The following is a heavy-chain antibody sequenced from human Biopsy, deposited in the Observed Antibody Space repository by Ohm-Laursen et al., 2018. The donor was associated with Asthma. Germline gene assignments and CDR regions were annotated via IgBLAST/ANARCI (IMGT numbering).Heavy chain of an antibody. D-gene: IGHD2-2*01. CDR1: GGTFNTYV. Sequence: SSVKVSCKSLGGTFNTYVIGWVRQAPGQGLEWMGGSNSVFGTTTYPQKFQDRVTITSDDSTSTVYMELSSLRSEDTAVYYCARKAGSCISRTCYSLDFWGQGTLVTVSS. CDR2: SNSVFGTT. V-gene: IGHV1-69*01. J-gene: IGHJ4*02. CDR3: ARKAGSCISRTCYSLDF.